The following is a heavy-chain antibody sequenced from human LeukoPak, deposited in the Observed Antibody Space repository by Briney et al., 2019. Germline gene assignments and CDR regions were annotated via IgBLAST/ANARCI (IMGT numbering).Heavy chain of an antibody. J-gene: IGHJ4*02. Sequence: PSETLSLTCTVSGGSISSYYWSWIRQPPGKGLEWIGYIYTGGSTNYNPSLKSRVTISVDTSKNQFSLKLRSVTAADTAVYYCARHFGSGWFLDYWGQGTLVTVSS. CDR2: IYTGGST. CDR1: GGSISSYY. V-gene: IGHV4-4*09. D-gene: IGHD6-19*01. CDR3: ARHFGSGWFLDY.